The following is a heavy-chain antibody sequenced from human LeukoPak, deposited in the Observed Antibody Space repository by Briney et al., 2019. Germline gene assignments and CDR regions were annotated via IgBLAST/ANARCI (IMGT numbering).Heavy chain of an antibody. Sequence: ASVKVSRKASGYTFTSYAMHWVRQAPGQRLEWMGWINAGNGNTKYSPKFQGRVTITRDTSATTAYMDLRSLKSEDTGVYYCARDMGSNSWYDYWGQGTLVTVSS. CDR3: ARDMGSNSWYDY. J-gene: IGHJ4*02. CDR1: GYTFTSYA. CDR2: INAGNGNT. V-gene: IGHV1-3*01. D-gene: IGHD6-13*01.